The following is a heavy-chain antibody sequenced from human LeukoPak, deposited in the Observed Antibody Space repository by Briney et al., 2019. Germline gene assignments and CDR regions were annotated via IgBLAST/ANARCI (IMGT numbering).Heavy chain of an antibody. J-gene: IGHJ3*02. Sequence: SETLSLTCAVYGGSFSGYYWSWIRQPPGKGLEWIGEIIHSGSTNYNPSLKSRVTISVDTSKNQFSLKLSSVTAADTAVYYCARVRVIRYQLLWNKGDAFDIWGQGTMVTVSS. V-gene: IGHV4-34*12. D-gene: IGHD2-2*01. CDR1: GGSFSGYY. CDR2: IIHSGST. CDR3: ARVRVIRYQLLWNKGDAFDI.